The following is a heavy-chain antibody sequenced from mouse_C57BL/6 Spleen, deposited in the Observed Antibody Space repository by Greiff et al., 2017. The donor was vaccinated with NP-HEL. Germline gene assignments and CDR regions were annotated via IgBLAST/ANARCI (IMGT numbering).Heavy chain of an antibody. Sequence: QVQLQQPGAELVRPGSSVKLSCKASGYTFTSYWIHWVKQRPIQGLEWIGNIDPSDSATHYNQKFKGQATLTVDTSSSTGYMQLSSLTSDDSAVYYCARGDYGSERYFDVWGTGTTVTVSS. CDR2: IDPSDSAT. D-gene: IGHD1-1*01. CDR1: GYTFTSYW. V-gene: IGHV1-52*01. CDR3: ARGDYGSERYFDV. J-gene: IGHJ1*03.